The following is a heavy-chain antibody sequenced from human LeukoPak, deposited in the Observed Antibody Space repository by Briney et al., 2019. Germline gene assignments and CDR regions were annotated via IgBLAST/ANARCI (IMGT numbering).Heavy chain of an antibody. D-gene: IGHD6-13*01. CDR1: GFTFSSYG. J-gene: IGHJ4*02. V-gene: IGHV3-33*01. Sequence: PGGSLRLSCAASGFTFSSYGMHWVRQAPGKGLEWVAVIWYDGSNKYYADSVNGRFTISRDNSKNTLYLQMNSLRAEDTAVDYWARESTRAAGLDYWGQGTLVTVSS. CDR3: ARESTRAAGLDY. CDR2: IWYDGSNK.